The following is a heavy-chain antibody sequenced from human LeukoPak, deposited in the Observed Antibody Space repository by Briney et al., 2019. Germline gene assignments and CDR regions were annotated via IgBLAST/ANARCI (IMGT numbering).Heavy chain of an antibody. D-gene: IGHD2/OR15-2a*01. V-gene: IGHV4-39*07. J-gene: IGHJ4*02. CDR2: IHYSGST. CDR1: GDSITTNNYY. Sequence: SETLSLTCSVSGDSITTNNYYWGWIRQPPGKGLEWIGNIHYSGSTNYNPSLKSRVTISVDTSKNQFSLKLSSVTAADTAVYYCARRVLRKYYFDYWGQGTLVTVSS. CDR3: ARRVLRKYYFDY.